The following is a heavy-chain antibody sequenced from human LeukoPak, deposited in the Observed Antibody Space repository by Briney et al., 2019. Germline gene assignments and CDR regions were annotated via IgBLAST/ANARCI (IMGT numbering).Heavy chain of an antibody. Sequence: VASVKVSCKASGYTFTSYYMHWVRQAPGQGLEWMGIINPSGGSTSYAQKFQGRVTMTRDTSTSTVYMELSSLRSEDTAVYYCARGGYSYGYTDYYYGMDVWGQGTTVTVSS. D-gene: IGHD5-18*01. CDR3: ARGGYSYGYTDYYYGMDV. J-gene: IGHJ6*02. CDR1: GYTFTSYY. V-gene: IGHV1-46*01. CDR2: INPSGGST.